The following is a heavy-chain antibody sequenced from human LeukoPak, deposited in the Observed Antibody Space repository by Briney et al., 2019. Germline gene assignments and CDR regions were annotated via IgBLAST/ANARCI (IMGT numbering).Heavy chain of an antibody. V-gene: IGHV3-43*01. CDR1: GFTFSSFW. D-gene: IGHD2-2*01. Sequence: GGSLRLSCAASGFTFSSFWMSWVRQAPGKGLEWVSLISWDGGSTYYADSVKGRFTISRDNSKNSLYLQMNSLRTEDTALYYCAKDRLPLVVVPAAMDYWGQGTLVTVSS. J-gene: IGHJ4*02. CDR2: ISWDGGST. CDR3: AKDRLPLVVVPAAMDY.